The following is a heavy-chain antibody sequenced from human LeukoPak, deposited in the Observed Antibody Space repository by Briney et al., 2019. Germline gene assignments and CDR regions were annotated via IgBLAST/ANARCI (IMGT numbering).Heavy chain of an antibody. CDR3: AKYRYGYRGMDS. Sequence: PSETLSLTCRVYGGSFSGYFWIWFRQPPRKGLEWIGEINYSGSTNYNSSLKRRAIISVDTSKNQFSLKLTSVTAADTAVYFCAKYRYGYRGMDSWGQGTQVTVSS. J-gene: IGHJ4*02. CDR2: INYSGST. D-gene: IGHD5-18*01. CDR1: GGSFSGYF. V-gene: IGHV4-34*01.